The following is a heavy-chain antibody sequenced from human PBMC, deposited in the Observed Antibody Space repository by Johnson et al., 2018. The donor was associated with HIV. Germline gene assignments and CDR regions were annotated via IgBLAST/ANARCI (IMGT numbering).Heavy chain of an antibody. D-gene: IGHD6-19*01. CDR1: GFTFSTYA. Sequence: VQLVESGGGLVQPGGSLKLSCAASGFTFSTYAMHWVRQAPGKGLEWVAVISYDGSNKYYADSVKGRFTISRDNSKNTLYLQMNSLRAEDTAVYYCAREAGGEAVAGPEMDAFDIWGQGTMVTVSS. CDR2: ISYDGSNK. J-gene: IGHJ3*02. CDR3: AREAGGEAVAGPEMDAFDI. V-gene: IGHV3-30-3*01.